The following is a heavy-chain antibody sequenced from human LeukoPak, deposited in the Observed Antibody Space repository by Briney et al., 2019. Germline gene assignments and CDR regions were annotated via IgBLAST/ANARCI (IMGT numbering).Heavy chain of an antibody. Sequence: SETLSLTCTVSGGSISNYYWSWIRQPPGKGLEWIGYIYYSGSTNYNPSLKSRVTISVDTSKNQFSLRLSSVTAADTAVYYCARGSGWYFYRGQGTLVTVSS. CDR3: ARGSGWYFY. J-gene: IGHJ4*02. V-gene: IGHV4-59*01. D-gene: IGHD6-19*01. CDR1: GGSISNYY. CDR2: IYYSGST.